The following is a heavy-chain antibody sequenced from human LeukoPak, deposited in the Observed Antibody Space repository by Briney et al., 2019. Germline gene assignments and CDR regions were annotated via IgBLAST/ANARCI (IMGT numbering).Heavy chain of an antibody. CDR2: ISPNSGGA. D-gene: IGHD6-19*01. CDR3: ARARSGWYEGAYDI. Sequence: ASAKVSCKASGYTFTANYIHWVRQAPGQGLEWMGWISPNSGGANYAQKFQGRVAMTRDTSISTTYMELTRLISDDTAVYYCARARSGWYEGAYDIWGQGTMVTVSS. CDR1: GYTFTANY. V-gene: IGHV1-2*02. J-gene: IGHJ3*02.